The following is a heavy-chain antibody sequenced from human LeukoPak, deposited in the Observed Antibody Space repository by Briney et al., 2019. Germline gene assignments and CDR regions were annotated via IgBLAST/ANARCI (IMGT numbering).Heavy chain of an antibody. CDR1: GFTFSSYS. Sequence: GGSLRLSCAASGFTFSSYSMNWVRQAPGKGLEWVSSISSSSSYIYYADSVKGRFTISRDNAKNSLYLQMNSLRAEDTAVYYCARHDFWSGYYLDYYWGQGTLVTVSS. D-gene: IGHD3-3*01. V-gene: IGHV3-21*01. CDR2: ISSSSSYI. J-gene: IGHJ4*02. CDR3: ARHDFWSGYYLDYY.